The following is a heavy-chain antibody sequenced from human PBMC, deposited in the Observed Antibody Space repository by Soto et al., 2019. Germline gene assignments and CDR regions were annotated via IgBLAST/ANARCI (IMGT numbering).Heavy chain of an antibody. CDR1: VGSINSVGYY. D-gene: IGHD4-17*01. J-gene: IGHJ4*02. Sequence: PSETVSLTCNVSVGSINSVGYYWGWIRQHPRKGLEWLGYIHYRGRTSYDRSLNNRGSISGDTSGHHMALKLAAVTAADRAVYSCARCRGAYGFDSWGPGILVTVSS. CDR3: ARCRGAYGFDS. V-gene: IGHV4-31*03. CDR2: IHYRGRT.